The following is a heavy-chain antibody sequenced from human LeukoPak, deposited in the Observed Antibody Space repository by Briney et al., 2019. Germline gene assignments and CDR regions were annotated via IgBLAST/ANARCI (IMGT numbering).Heavy chain of an antibody. CDR1: GDSISSSGSSYY. Sequence: SETLSLTCTVSGDSISSSGSSYYWSWIRRPPGKGLEWIGYIYYTGSTNYNPSLKSRVTISVHTSENQFSLKLSSVTAADTAVYYCAREGVNCSSTSCYTFNYYYYMDVWGKGTTVTVSS. CDR3: AREGVNCSSTSCYTFNYYYYMDV. CDR2: IYYTGST. D-gene: IGHD2-2*02. V-gene: IGHV4-61*01. J-gene: IGHJ6*03.